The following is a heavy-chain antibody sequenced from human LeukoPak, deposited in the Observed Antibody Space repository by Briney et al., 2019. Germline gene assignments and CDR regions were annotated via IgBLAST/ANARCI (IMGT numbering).Heavy chain of an antibody. CDR3: ARPMSSGSVDYYYYMDV. Sequence: GASVKVSCKASGGTFSSYAISWVRQAPGQGLQWMGGIIPIFGTANYAQKFQGRVTITADKSTSTAYMELSSLRSGDAAVYYCARPMSSGSVDYYYYMDVWGKGTTVTVSS. J-gene: IGHJ6*03. CDR2: IIPIFGTA. V-gene: IGHV1-69*06. D-gene: IGHD6-19*01. CDR1: GGTFSSYA.